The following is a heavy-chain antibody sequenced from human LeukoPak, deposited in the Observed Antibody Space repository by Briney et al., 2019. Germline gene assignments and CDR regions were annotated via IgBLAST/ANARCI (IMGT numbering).Heavy chain of an antibody. J-gene: IGHJ4*02. Sequence: ASVKVSCKASGGTFSSYAISWVRQAPGQGLEWMGWISAYNGNTNYAQKLQGGVTMTTDTSTSTAYMELRSRRSDDTAVYYCARVHPIGCSWYFDYWGQGTLVTVSS. CDR1: GGTFSSYA. V-gene: IGHV1-18*01. D-gene: IGHD6-13*01. CDR2: ISAYNGNT. CDR3: ARVHPIGCSWYFDY.